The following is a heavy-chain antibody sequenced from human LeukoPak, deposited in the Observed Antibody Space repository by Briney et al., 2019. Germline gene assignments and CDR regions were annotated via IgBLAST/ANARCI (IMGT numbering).Heavy chain of an antibody. Sequence: KSSETLSLTCTVSGGSISSYYWSWIRQPPGKGLEWVGYIYYSGSTNYNPSLKSRVTISVDTSKNQFSLKLSSVTAADTAVYYCARVRIFGVADYYYYMAVGGKGTTVTLPS. CDR2: IYYSGST. V-gene: IGHV4-59*01. CDR3: ARVRIFGVADYYYYMAV. CDR1: GGSISSYY. D-gene: IGHD3-3*01. J-gene: IGHJ6*03.